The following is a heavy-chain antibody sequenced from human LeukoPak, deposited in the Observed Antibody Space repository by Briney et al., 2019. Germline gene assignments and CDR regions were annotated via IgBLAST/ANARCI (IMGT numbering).Heavy chain of an antibody. J-gene: IGHJ4*02. CDR3: ATETIGRHYDY. CDR2: IGPTGADR. D-gene: IGHD1-14*01. V-gene: IGHV3-21*01. CDR1: GFTFSSCG. Sequence: GGSLRLSCTASGFTFSSCGFNWVRQAPGKGLEWVSSIGPTGADRYYADSVRGRFTISRDNAKNSMYLQMDSLRDEDTAVYYCATETIGRHYDYWGQGTLLTVSS.